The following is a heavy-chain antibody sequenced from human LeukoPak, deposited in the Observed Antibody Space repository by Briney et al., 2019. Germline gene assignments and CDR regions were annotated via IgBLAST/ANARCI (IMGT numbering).Heavy chain of an antibody. CDR2: INAGNGNT. D-gene: IGHD3-22*01. J-gene: IGHJ4*02. CDR1: GYTFTSYA. CDR3: ASANYYDSSGYYYFDY. V-gene: IGHV1-3*01. Sequence: ASVKVSCKASGYTFTSYAMHWVRQAPGQRLEWMGWINAGNGNTKYTQKFQGRVTITRDTSASTAYMELSSLRSDDTAVYYCASANYYDSSGYYYFDYWGQGTLVTVSS.